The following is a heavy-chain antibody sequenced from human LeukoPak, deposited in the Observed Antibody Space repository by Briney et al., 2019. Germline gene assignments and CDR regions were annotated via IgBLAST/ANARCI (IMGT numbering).Heavy chain of an antibody. Sequence: PSETLSLTCTVSGVSVSSGSYFWSWIRQAPGKGLEWIGYIYYSGSTNYNSSLKSRVTISLDTSKNQFSLKLSSVTAADTAVYYCARGTLTGRVVYLDYWGQGTLVTVSS. CDR2: IYYSGST. CDR1: GVSVSSGSYF. V-gene: IGHV4-61*01. J-gene: IGHJ4*02. D-gene: IGHD3-9*01. CDR3: ARGTLTGRVVYLDY.